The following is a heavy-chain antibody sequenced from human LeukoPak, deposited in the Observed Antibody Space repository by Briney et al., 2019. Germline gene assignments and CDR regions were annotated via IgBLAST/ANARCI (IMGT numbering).Heavy chain of an antibody. V-gene: IGHV3-21*04. CDR3: ARVDPQPDTADLDY. D-gene: IGHD5-18*01. CDR2: ISTSSSYI. Sequence: PGGSLRLSCAASGFTFSSYRMNWVRQAPGKGLEWVSSISTSSSYIYYADSMKGRFTISRDNAKNSLYLQMNSLRAEDTAVYYCARVDPQPDTADLDYWGQGTLVTVSS. CDR1: GFTFSSYR. J-gene: IGHJ4*02.